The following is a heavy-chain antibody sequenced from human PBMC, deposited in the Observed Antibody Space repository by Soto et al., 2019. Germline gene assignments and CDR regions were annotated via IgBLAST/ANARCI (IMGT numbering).Heavy chain of an antibody. J-gene: IGHJ6*02. V-gene: IGHV4-31*02. Sequence: SETLSLTCTVSGGSISSGGYYWSWIRQHPGKGLEWIGYIYYSGSTHYNPSLKSRVTISVDTSKNQFSLKLSSVTAADTAVYYCVRASREIFGVVTDYGMNVWGQGTTVTVSS. CDR2: IYYSGST. CDR3: VRASREIFGVVTDYGMNV. CDR1: GGSISSGGYY. D-gene: IGHD3-3*01.